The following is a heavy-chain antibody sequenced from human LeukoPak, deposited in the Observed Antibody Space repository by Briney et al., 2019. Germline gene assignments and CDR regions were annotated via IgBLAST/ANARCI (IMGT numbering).Heavy chain of an antibody. J-gene: IGHJ4*02. CDR3: AKDIQGAN. CDR2: ITGRGDTT. CDR1: GFTFSSYA. Sequence: GGSLRLSCAASGFTFSSYAMSWVRQAPGKGLEWVSGITGRGDTTFYADSVKGRFTISRDNSKNTVYLQMNSLRAEDTALYYCAKDIQGANWGQGTLVTVSS. D-gene: IGHD5-18*01. V-gene: IGHV3-23*01.